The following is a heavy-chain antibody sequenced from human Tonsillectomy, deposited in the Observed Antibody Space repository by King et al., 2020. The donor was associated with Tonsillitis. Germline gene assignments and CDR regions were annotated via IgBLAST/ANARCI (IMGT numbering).Heavy chain of an antibody. Sequence: QLQESGPGLVKPSETLSLSCSVSGDSIRGGNHYWGWIRQPPGQGLEWIASIYYTGNTYYSPSLKSRVTMSVDTSKNRFSLNVNSVTAADTAVYYCAGHPVWWSDRRSVWFDPWGQGTLVTVSS. CDR2: IYYTGNT. CDR3: AGHPVWWSDRRSVWFDP. D-gene: IGHD2-21*01. V-gene: IGHV4-39*07. J-gene: IGHJ5*02. CDR1: GDSIRGGNHY.